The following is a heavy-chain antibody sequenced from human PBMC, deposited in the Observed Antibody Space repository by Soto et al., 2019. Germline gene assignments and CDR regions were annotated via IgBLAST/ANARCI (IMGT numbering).Heavy chain of an antibody. J-gene: IGHJ6*02. Sequence: EVQLVESGGVVVQPGGSLRLSCAASGFTFDDYAMHWVRQAPGKGLEWVSLISWDGGSTYYADSVKCRFTISRDNSKNSLYLQMNSLRAEDTALSYCAKGVAAAGTYGMDVWGQGTTVTVSS. CDR2: ISWDGGST. CDR3: AKGVAAAGTYGMDV. D-gene: IGHD6-13*01. V-gene: IGHV3-43D*04. CDR1: GFTFDDYA.